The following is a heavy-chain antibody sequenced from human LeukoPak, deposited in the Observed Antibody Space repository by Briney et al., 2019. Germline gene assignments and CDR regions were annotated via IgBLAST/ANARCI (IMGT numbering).Heavy chain of an antibody. D-gene: IGHD1-26*01. V-gene: IGHV3-74*01. CDR2: INSDGSST. CDR3: ARDRSYSGRYFDY. Sequence: GGSLRLSCAASGFTFSSYWMHWVRQAPGKGLVWVSRINSDGSSTSYADSVKGRFTISRDNVKNTLYLQMNSLRAEDTAVYYCARDRSYSGRYFDYWGQGTLVTVSS. CDR1: GFTFSSYW. J-gene: IGHJ4*02.